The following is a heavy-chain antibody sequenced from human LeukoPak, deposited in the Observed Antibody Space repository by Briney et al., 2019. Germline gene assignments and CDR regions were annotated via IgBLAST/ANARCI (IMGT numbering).Heavy chain of an antibody. Sequence: GGSLRLSCAASGFTFSNYAMSWVRQAPGKGLEWVSSISGSGGSTYYADSVKGRFTISRDISKNTLCLQMNSLRAEDTAVYYCAKGSQSGAYSPRVWGQGTLVTVSS. D-gene: IGHD1-26*01. CDR1: GFTFSNYA. CDR2: ISGSGGST. CDR3: AKGSQSGAYSPRV. J-gene: IGHJ4*02. V-gene: IGHV3-23*01.